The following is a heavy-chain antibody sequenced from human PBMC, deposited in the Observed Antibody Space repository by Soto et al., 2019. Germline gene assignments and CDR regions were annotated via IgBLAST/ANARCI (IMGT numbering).Heavy chain of an antibody. CDR1: GFIFSSHV. V-gene: IGHV3-30-3*01. CDR2: ISSDGNNK. D-gene: IGHD1-26*01. J-gene: IGHJ6*02. CDR3: AKELGGSLDYYYGMAV. Sequence: PGGALRLSCAASGFIFSSHVMHWVRQAPGKGLEWVTLISSDGNNKYYADSVKGRFTISRDNSKNTLYLQMNSLRAEDTAVYYCAKELGGSLDYYYGMAVWGQGTTVTVSS.